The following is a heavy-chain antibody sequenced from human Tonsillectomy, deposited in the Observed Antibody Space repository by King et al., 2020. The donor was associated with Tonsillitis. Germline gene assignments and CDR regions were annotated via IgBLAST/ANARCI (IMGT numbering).Heavy chain of an antibody. J-gene: IGHJ5*02. V-gene: IGHV4-31*03. D-gene: IGHD2-15*01. CDR1: SGSISGGASY. CDR3: GRYEGGVFDP. Sequence: VQLQESGPGLVKPSQTLSLTCTVSSGSISGGASYWSWIRQHPGKGLEWIGDIYDSGNTYYNPSLKSRLTISVDTSKNQFSLNLSPVTAADTAVYYCGRYEGGVFDPWGQGTLVTVSS. CDR2: IYDSGNT.